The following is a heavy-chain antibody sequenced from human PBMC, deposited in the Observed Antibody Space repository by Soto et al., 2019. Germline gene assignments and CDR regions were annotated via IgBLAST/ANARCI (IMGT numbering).Heavy chain of an antibody. CDR2: ISSSSSYI. V-gene: IGHV3-21*01. D-gene: IGHD3-16*02. CDR3: ARDFMITFGGVIDPDYYYYGMDV. Sequence: GGSLRLSCAASGFTFSSYSMNWVRQAPGKGLEWVSSISSSSSYIYYADSVKGRFTISRDNAKNSLYLQMNSLRAEDTAVYYCARDFMITFGGVIDPDYYYYGMDVWGQGTTVTVSS. CDR1: GFTFSSYS. J-gene: IGHJ6*02.